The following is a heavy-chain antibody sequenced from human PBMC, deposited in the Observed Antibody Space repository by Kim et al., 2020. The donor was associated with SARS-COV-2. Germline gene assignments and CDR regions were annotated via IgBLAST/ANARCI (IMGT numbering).Heavy chain of an antibody. D-gene: IGHD6-13*01. Sequence: SETLSLTCAVSGDSISSNNWWSWVRQPPGKGLEWIGEISHSGNVNYNPSIKSRVSILLDRSKNEFSLELRSVTAADTAVYFCAREYSNSSSSPFDSWGQGTRVTFSS. CDR3: AREYSNSSSSPFDS. J-gene: IGHJ4*02. CDR2: ISHSGNV. V-gene: IGHV4-4*02. CDR1: GDSISSNNW.